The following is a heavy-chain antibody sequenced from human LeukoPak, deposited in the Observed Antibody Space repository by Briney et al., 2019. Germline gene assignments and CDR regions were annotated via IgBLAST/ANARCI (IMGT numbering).Heavy chain of an antibody. D-gene: IGHD6-13*01. J-gene: IGHJ6*03. CDR1: GYTFSGYD. CDR2: INPNSGGT. CDR3: ASRGYSSSPYYMDV. V-gene: IGHV1-2*06. Sequence: ASVKVSCKASGYTFSGYDMHWVRQAPGQGLEWMGRINPNSGGTNYAQKFQGRVTMTRDTSISTAYMELSRLRSDDTAVYYCASRGYSSSPYYMDVWGKGTTVTVSS.